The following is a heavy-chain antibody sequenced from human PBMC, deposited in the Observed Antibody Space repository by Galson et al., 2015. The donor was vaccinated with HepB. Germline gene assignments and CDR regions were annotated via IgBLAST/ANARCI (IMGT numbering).Heavy chain of an antibody. CDR1: GFTFGDYA. CDR2: IRSKAYGGTT. J-gene: IGHJ6*02. CDR3: TRDLRTLHYYYGMDV. Sequence: SLRLSCAASGFTFGDYAMSWFRQAPGKGLEWVGFIRSKAYGGTTEYAASVKGRFTISRDDSKSIAYLQMNSLKTEDTAVYYCTRDLRTLHYYYGMDVWGQGTTVTVSS. V-gene: IGHV3-49*03.